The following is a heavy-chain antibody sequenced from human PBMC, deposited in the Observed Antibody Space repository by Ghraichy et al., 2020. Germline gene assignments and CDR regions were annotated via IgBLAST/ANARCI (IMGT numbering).Heavy chain of an antibody. Sequence: GGSLRLSCAASGFTFSSYAMHWVRQAPGKGLEYVSAISSNGGSTYYADSVKGRFTISRDNSKKKLYLQMGSLRAEDMAVYYCARGVTYFDTSGYYYGSGYYFDYWGQGTLVTVSS. V-gene: IGHV3-64*02. J-gene: IGHJ4*02. CDR2: ISSNGGST. CDR1: GFTFSSYA. CDR3: ARGVTYFDTSGYYYGSGYYFDY. D-gene: IGHD3-22*01.